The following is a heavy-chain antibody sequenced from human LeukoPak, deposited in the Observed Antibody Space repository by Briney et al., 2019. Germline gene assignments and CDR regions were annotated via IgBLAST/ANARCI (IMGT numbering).Heavy chain of an antibody. Sequence: SVKVSCKASGGTFSSYAISWVRQAPGQGLEWMGRIIPIFGTANYAQKFQGRVSITTDESTSTAYMELSSLRSEDTAVYYCASGYYDFWSGSYWGQGTLVTVSS. V-gene: IGHV1-69*05. CDR1: GGTFSSYA. D-gene: IGHD3-3*01. CDR3: ASGYYDFWSGSY. CDR2: IIPIFGTA. J-gene: IGHJ4*02.